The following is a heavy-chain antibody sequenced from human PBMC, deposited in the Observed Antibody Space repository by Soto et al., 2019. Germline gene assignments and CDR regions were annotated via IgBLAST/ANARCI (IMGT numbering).Heavy chain of an antibody. CDR2: ISYDGSNK. J-gene: IGHJ4*02. Sequence: GGSLRLSCAASGFTFSSYGMHWVRQAPGKGLEWVAVISYDGSNKYYADSVKGRFTISRDNSKNTLYLQMNSLRAEDTAVYYCAKDLKPGNGYSSGWYDYWGQGTLVTVSS. V-gene: IGHV3-30*18. CDR1: GFTFSSYG. D-gene: IGHD6-19*01. CDR3: AKDLKPGNGYSSGWYDY.